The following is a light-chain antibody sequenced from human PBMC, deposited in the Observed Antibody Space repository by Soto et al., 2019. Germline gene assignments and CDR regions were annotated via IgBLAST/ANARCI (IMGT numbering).Light chain of an antibody. V-gene: IGKV1-6*01. CDR2: AAS. Sequence: IPTTQSPSSLSASVGDRVTIPCRASQGIRNDLGWYQQKPGKAPKRLIYAASTLQSGVPLRFSGSGSGTDFTLIIDSLQPEDFATYYCQQGYTSPDTFGQGTRLEIK. CDR1: QGIRND. J-gene: IGKJ5*01. CDR3: QQGYTSPDT.